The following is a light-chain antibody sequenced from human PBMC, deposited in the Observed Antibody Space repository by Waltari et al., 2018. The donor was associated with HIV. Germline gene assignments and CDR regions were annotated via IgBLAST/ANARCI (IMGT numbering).Light chain of an antibody. CDR3: NSRDSSGNHQV. J-gene: IGLJ3*02. CDR1: SLRSYY. CDR2: GKN. V-gene: IGLV3-19*01. Sequence: SSKPPQDLTVSVALGPTVRITCHGDSLRSYYASWYQQKPGQAPVLVIYGKNNRPSGIPDRFSGSSSGNTASLTITGAQAEDEADYYCNSRDSSGNHQVFGGGTKLTVL.